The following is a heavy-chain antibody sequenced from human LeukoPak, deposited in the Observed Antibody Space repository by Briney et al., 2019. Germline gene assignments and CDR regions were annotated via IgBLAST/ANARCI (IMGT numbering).Heavy chain of an antibody. Sequence: ASVQVSCKASGYRFTGYYLHWVRQAPGQGLEGMGWINPNSGGTNYAQKFQGRVTMTRDTSISTAYMELIRLRSADTAVYYCARDGVEIEMMYYFDYWGQGTLVTVSS. CDR2: INPNSGGT. V-gene: IGHV1-2*02. CDR3: ARDGVEIEMMYYFDY. D-gene: IGHD3-10*01. J-gene: IGHJ4*02. CDR1: GYRFTGYY.